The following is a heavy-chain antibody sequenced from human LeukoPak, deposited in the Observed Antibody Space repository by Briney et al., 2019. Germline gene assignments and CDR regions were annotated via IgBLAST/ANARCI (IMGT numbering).Heavy chain of an antibody. CDR2: IYPADSDT. CDR1: GYSFTTYW. Sequence: GESLKISCKGSGYSFTTYWIAWVRQMPGKGLEWMGIIYPADSDTKYSPSFQGQVTISADKSISTAYLQWSSLKASDTARYYCARPPYYYDSSGYYLEYYFDYWGQGTLVTVSS. V-gene: IGHV5-51*01. D-gene: IGHD3-22*01. J-gene: IGHJ4*02. CDR3: ARPPYYYDSSGYYLEYYFDY.